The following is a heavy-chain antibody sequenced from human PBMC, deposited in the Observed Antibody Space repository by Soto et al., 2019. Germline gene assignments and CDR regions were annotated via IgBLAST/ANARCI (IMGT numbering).Heavy chain of an antibody. J-gene: IGHJ4*02. Sequence: SETLSLTCSVSGGSISGSYWSWIRQCPGKGLEWLGYVYYTGSTNYSPCLRSRVSISVDTSKNEFSLRLSSVTAADTAVYFCARSVAVPGAHIDFWGQGTQVTVSS. D-gene: IGHD6-19*01. V-gene: IGHV4-59*01. CDR2: VYYTGST. CDR1: GGSISGSY. CDR3: ARSVAVPGAHIDF.